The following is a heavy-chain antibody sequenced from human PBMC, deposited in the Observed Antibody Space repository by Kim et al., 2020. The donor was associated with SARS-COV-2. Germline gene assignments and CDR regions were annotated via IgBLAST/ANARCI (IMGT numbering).Heavy chain of an antibody. CDR3: ARVNGSGVWWELLSRHDAFDI. CDR1: GYTFTSYY. D-gene: IGHD1-26*01. CDR2: INPSGGST. Sequence: ASVKVSCKASGYTFTSYYMHWVRQAPGQGLEWMGIINPSGGSTSYAQKFQGRVTMTRDTSTSTVYMELSSLRSEDTAVYYCARVNGSGVWWELLSRHDAFDIWGQGTMVTVSS. V-gene: IGHV1-46*01. J-gene: IGHJ3*02.